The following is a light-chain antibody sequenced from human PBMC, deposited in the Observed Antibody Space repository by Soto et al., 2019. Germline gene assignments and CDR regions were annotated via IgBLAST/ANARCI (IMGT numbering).Light chain of an antibody. CDR3: QQYAESPPRFM. J-gene: IGKJ4*02. CDR2: GAS. CDR1: QSVNSAY. Sequence: LSCCPVVRKTLSCRASQSVNSAYLAWYQQKPGQAPRLLIYGASNRAAGIPDRFSGSGSGTDFTLSISRLEPEDFAVYYCQQYAESPPRFMLGGGSKV. V-gene: IGKV3-20*01.